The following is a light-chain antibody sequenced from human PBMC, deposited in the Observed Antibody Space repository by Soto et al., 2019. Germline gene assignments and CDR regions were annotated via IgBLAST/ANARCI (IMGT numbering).Light chain of an antibody. CDR3: QQRTNWPPIT. V-gene: IGKV3-11*01. CDR2: DAS. CDR1: QSISTY. Sequence: VLTQSPATLSLSPGERASLSCRASQSISTYLAWYQQKPGQAPRLLIYDASNRATGIPARFSGSGYGTDFTLTISSLEPEDFAVYYCQQRTNWPPITFGQGTRLESK. J-gene: IGKJ5*01.